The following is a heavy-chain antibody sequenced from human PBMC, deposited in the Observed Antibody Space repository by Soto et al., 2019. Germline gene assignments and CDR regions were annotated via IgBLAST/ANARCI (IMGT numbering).Heavy chain of an antibody. CDR1: GFTFSSYG. CDR2: IWYDGSNK. J-gene: IGHJ4*02. Sequence: QVQLVESGGGVVQPGRSLRLSCAASGFTFSSYGMHWVRQAPGKGLEWVAVIWYDGSNKYYADSAKGRFTISRDNSKKTLYLQMNSLRAEDTAVYYCARDYDSSGYPRYYFDYWGQGTLVTVSS. V-gene: IGHV3-33*01. D-gene: IGHD3-22*01. CDR3: ARDYDSSGYPRYYFDY.